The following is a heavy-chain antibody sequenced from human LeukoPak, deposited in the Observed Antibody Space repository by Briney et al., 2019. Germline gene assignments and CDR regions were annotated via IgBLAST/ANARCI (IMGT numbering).Heavy chain of an antibody. CDR2: MNPNSGNT. J-gene: IGHJ6*02. CDR1: GYTFTSYD. CDR3: ARRPITDPYYYYYYGMDV. Sequence: GASVKVSCKASGYTFTSYDINWVRQATGQGLEWMGWMNPNSGNTDYAQKFQGRVTMTRNTSISTAYMELSSLRSEDTAVYYCARRPITDPYYYYYYGMDVWGQGTTVTVSS. V-gene: IGHV1-8*01.